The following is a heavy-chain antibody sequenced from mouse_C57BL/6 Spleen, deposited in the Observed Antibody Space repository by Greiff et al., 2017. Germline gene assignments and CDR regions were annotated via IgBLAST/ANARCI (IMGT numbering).Heavy chain of an antibody. CDR3: ARGYFDY. V-gene: IGHV5-17*01. J-gene: IGHJ2*01. Sequence: EVKLVESGGGLVKPGGSLKLSCAASGFTFSDYGMHWVRQAPEQGLEWVAYISSGSSTIYYADTVKGRFTISRDNAKNTLFLQLTSLRSEDTAMYYCARGYFDYWGQGTTLTVSS. CDR2: ISSGSSTI. CDR1: GFTFSDYG.